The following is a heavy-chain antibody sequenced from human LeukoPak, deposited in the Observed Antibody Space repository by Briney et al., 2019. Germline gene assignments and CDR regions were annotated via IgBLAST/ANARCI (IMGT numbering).Heavy chain of an antibody. CDR2: INSDGSST. D-gene: IGHD1-26*01. Sequence: GGSLRLSCAASGFTFSSYWMHWVRQAPGKGLVWVSRINSDGSSTSYADSVKGRFTISRDNAKNTMYLQMNSLRAEDTAVYYCARASRVGAFDYWGQGTLVTVSS. CDR3: ARASRVGAFDY. V-gene: IGHV3-74*01. J-gene: IGHJ4*02. CDR1: GFTFSSYW.